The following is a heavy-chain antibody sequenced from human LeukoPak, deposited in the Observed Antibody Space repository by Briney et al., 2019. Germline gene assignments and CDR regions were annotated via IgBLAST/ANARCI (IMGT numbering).Heavy chain of an antibody. CDR3: ARSGADFWSGSIGYLDY. V-gene: IGHV4-4*07. CDR1: GGSISSYY. CDR2: IYITGST. J-gene: IGHJ4*02. D-gene: IGHD3-3*01. Sequence: PSETLSLTCTVSGGSISSYYWSWFRQPAGKGLEWIGRIYITGSTNYNPSLKSRVTMSVDTSKSQFSLRLSSVTAADTAVYYCARSGADFWSGSIGYLDYWGQGTLVTVSS.